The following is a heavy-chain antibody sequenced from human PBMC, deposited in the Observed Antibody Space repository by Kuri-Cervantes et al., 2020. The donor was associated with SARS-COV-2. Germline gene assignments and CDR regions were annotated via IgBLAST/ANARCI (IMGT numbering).Heavy chain of an antibody. CDR3: TRGSIAGRRGIFDF. J-gene: IGHJ4*02. V-gene: IGHV3-53*01. Sequence: GESLKLPCAAPGITVSTNYMNWVRQAPGKGLEWLSVRYSGRSTYYADSVKGRFTISRDTTKNTVYLQMNSRRGDDTAVYYCTRGSIAGRRGIFDFWGQGTVVTVSS. CDR1: GITVSTNY. D-gene: IGHD6-6*01. CDR2: RYSGRST.